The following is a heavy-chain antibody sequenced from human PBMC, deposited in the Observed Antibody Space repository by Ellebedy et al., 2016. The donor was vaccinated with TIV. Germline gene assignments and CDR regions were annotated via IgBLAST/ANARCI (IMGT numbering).Heavy chain of an antibody. V-gene: IGHV3-30*03. CDR3: ARDSGSYPFDY. D-gene: IGHD1-26*01. J-gene: IGHJ4*02. CDR2: ISFDGSKK. CDR1: GFTFSKYA. Sequence: GESLKISCAASGFTFSKYAMHWVRQAPGKGLEWVAVISFDGSKKYNVDSVKGRFTISRDNAKDTLYLQLNSLRTEDTAVYYCARDSGSYPFDYWGQGTLVTVSS.